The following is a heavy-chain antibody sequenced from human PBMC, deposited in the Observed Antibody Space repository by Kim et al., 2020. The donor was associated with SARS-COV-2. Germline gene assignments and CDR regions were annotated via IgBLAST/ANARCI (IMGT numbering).Heavy chain of an antibody. CDR2: RKQDGSER. J-gene: IGHJ2*01. CDR3: ARAPLYCSGGNCYAGYWYFAP. D-gene: IGHD2-15*01. Sequence: GGSLRLSCAASGFTFSNDGMSWGRQGPGKGLEWVANRKQDGSERYYVDSVKGRFTISRDNAKNSLYLQMNSLGAEDTAVYYCARAPLYCSGGNCYAGYWYFAPWARGTLVPVSS. V-gene: IGHV3-7*01. CDR1: GFTFSNDG.